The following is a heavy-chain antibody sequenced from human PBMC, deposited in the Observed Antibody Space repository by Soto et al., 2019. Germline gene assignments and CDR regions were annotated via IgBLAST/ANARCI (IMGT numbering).Heavy chain of an antibody. Sequence: QITLKESGPTLVKPTQTLTLTCTFSGFSLSTSGVGVGWIRQPPGKALEWLALIYWDDDKRYSPSLKSRLTIPKDTSKDQVVLTMTNMDPVDTATYYCAHSGGYMVRGVIITYGMDAWGQGTTVTVSS. J-gene: IGHJ6*02. CDR1: GFSLSTSGVG. D-gene: IGHD3-10*01. CDR2: IYWDDDK. V-gene: IGHV2-5*02. CDR3: AHSGGYMVRGVIITYGMDA.